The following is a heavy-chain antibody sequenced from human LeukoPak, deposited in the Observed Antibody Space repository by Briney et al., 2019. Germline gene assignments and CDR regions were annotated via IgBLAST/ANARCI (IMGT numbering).Heavy chain of an antibody. Sequence: SETLSLTCTVSGGSISSYYWSWIRQPPGKGLEWIGYIYYSGSTNYNPSLKSRVTISIDTSKNQFSLKLGSVTAADTAVYYCARIRGSFGNYYYYMDVWGKGTTVTVSS. CDR2: IYYSGST. CDR3: ARIRGSFGNYYYYMDV. V-gene: IGHV4-59*12. D-gene: IGHD2-15*01. J-gene: IGHJ6*03. CDR1: GGSISSYY.